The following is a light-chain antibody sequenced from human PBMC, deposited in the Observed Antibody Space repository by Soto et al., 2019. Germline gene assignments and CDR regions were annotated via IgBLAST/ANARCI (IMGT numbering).Light chain of an antibody. CDR1: QGISSY. CDR2: AAS. CDR3: QQLNRYPPT. J-gene: IGKJ4*01. V-gene: IGKV1-9*01. Sequence: IPLTQSPSSLSASIEDRVTITCRASQGISSYLAWNQQKPGQAPKLLIYAASTLQRGVTSRFSGSGSGTDFTLTISSLQPEDFATYYCQQLNRYPPTFGGGTKVEIK.